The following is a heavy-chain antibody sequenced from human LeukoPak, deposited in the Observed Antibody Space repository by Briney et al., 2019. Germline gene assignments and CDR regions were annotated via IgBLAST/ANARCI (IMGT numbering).Heavy chain of an antibody. Sequence: ASVTVSCKASGYTFTSYDINWVRQATGQGLEWMGWMNPNSGNTGYAQKFQGRVTMTRNSSISTAYMELSSLRSEDTAVYYCARVEDYYYGMDVWGQGTTVTVSS. CDR1: GYTFTSYD. V-gene: IGHV1-8*01. D-gene: IGHD3-3*01. CDR2: MNPNSGNT. CDR3: ARVEDYYYGMDV. J-gene: IGHJ6*02.